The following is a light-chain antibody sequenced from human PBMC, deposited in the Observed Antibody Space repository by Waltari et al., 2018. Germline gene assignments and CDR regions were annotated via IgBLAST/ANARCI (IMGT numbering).Light chain of an antibody. CDR2: DVN. V-gene: IGLV2-23*02. J-gene: IGLJ2*01. CDR1: SSNVGCYTL. CDR3: CSYAGDSTLI. Sequence: QSALTQPASVSGSPGQSITISCTGTSSNVGCYTLVSWYQQHPGKAPQLIIYDVNKRPSGISHRFAGSKSGNTASLTISGLQADDESDYYCCSYAGDSTLIFGGGTKLTVL.